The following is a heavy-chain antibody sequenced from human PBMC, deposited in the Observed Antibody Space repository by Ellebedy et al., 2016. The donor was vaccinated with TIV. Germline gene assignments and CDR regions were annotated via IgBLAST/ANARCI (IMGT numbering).Heavy chain of an antibody. CDR1: GFTFSRYS. Sequence: GESLKISCAASGFTFSRYSMNWVRQAPGKGLEWLSYISGSSLTIYYADSVKGRFTISRDNADNSLSLQMSSLRAEDTAVYYCARDMGWGNERVNDALDIWGQGTMVTVSP. D-gene: IGHD7-27*01. CDR2: ISGSSLTI. CDR3: ARDMGWGNERVNDALDI. V-gene: IGHV3-48*04. J-gene: IGHJ3*02.